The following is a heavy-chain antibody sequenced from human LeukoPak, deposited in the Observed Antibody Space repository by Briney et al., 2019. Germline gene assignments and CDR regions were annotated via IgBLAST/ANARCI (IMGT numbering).Heavy chain of an antibody. CDR3: ARGTRGYFDY. V-gene: IGHV1-46*01. CDR2: INPSGGST. J-gene: IGHJ4*02. D-gene: IGHD3-10*01. CDR1: GYTFTSYY. Sequence: ASVKVSCKASGYTFTSYYMHWVRQAPGQGLEWMGIINPSGGSTSYAQKFQGRVTMTRNTSISTAYMELSSLRSEDTAVYYCARGTRGYFDYWGQGTLVTVSS.